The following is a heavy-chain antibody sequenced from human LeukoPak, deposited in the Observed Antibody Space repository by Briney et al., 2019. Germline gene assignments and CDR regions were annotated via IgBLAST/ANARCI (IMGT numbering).Heavy chain of an antibody. CDR3: ARGVYSSSWFDY. CDR1: GFTFSSHW. V-gene: IGHV3-7*03. J-gene: IGHJ4*02. D-gene: IGHD6-13*01. CDR2: IKQDGSEK. Sequence: GGSLRLSCAASGFTFSSHWMSWVRQAPGKGLEWVANIKQDGSEKYYVDSVKGRFTISRDNAKNSLYLQMNSLRAEDTAVYYCARGVYSSSWFDYWGQGTLVTVSS.